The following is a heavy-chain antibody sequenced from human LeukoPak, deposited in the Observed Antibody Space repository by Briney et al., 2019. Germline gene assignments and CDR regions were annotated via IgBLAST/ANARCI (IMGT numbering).Heavy chain of an antibody. CDR1: GFTFSSYG. D-gene: IGHD5-24*01. V-gene: IGHV3-30*02. J-gene: IGHJ5*02. CDR2: IRYDGSNK. Sequence: GSLRLSCAASGFTFSSYGMHWVRQAPGRGLEWVAFIRYDGSNKYYADSVKGRFTISRDNSKNTLYLQMNSLRAEDTAVYYCAKSPRDGYSYNWFDPWGQGTLVTVSS. CDR3: AKSPRDGYSYNWFDP.